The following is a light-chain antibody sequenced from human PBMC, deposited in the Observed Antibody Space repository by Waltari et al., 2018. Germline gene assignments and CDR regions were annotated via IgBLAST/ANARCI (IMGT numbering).Light chain of an antibody. J-gene: IGKJ1*01. CDR1: QRISKY. Sequence: EIMLTQSPGTLSLSPGERATLSCRASQRISKYLAGYQQKPGQAPRLIIYDAASRATGIPDRFGGRGSGTDFSLTISRLEPEDSAVYYCQKYGTLPATFGQGTKVEIK. V-gene: IGKV3-20*01. CDR3: QKYGTLPAT. CDR2: DAA.